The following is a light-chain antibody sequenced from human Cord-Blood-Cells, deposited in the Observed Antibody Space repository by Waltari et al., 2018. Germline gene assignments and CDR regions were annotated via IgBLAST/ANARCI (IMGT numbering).Light chain of an antibody. J-gene: IGKJ1*01. Sequence: IVLTQSPGTLSLSPGESATLSCRASQSVSSSYLDWYQQKPGQAPRLLIYGASSRATGIPDRFSGSGSGTDFTLTISRLEPEDLAVYYCQQYGSSPRTFGQGTKVEIK. CDR3: QQYGSSPRT. CDR1: QSVSSSY. CDR2: GAS. V-gene: IGKV3-20*01.